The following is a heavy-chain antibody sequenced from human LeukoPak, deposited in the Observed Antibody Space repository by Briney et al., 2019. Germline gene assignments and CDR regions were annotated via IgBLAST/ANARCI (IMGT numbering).Heavy chain of an antibody. CDR3: ARGSFMVRGVIITHHYGMDV. D-gene: IGHD3-10*01. V-gene: IGHV1-69*04. CDR1: GGTFSSYA. J-gene: IGHJ6*02. Sequence: GASVKVSCKASGGTFSSYAISWVRQAPGQGLEWMGRIIPILGIANYAQKFQGRVTITADKSTSTAYMELSSLRSEDTAVYYCARGSFMVRGVIITHHYGMDVWGQGTTVTVSS. CDR2: IIPILGIA.